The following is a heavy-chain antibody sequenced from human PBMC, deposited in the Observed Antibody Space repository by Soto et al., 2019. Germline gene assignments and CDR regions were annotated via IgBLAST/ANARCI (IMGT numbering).Heavy chain of an antibody. D-gene: IGHD5-18*01. CDR1: GYTFTIYG. V-gene: IGHV1-8*01. Sequence: GASVKVSCKASGYTFTIYGINWVRQATGQGLEWMGWMNPNSGNTGYAQKFQGRVTMTRNTSISTAYMELSSLRSEDTAVYYCARMGDTAMDENYYYYYYMDVWGKGTTVTVSS. J-gene: IGHJ6*03. CDR2: MNPNSGNT. CDR3: ARMGDTAMDENYYYYYYMDV.